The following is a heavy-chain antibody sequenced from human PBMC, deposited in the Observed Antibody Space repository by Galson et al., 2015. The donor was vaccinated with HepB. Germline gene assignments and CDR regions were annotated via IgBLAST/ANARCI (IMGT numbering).Heavy chain of an antibody. J-gene: IGHJ4*02. CDR3: AKFPRSMPARPRIDY. CDR2: ISGSGGST. CDR1: GFTFSNYA. V-gene: IGHV3-23*01. Sequence: SLRLSCAASGFTFSNYAMSWVRQAPGKGLQWVSAISGSGGSTYYADSVKGRFTISRDNSKNTMYLQMNSLRAEDTAVYYCAKFPRSMPARPRIDYWGQGTLVTVSS. D-gene: IGHD6-6*01.